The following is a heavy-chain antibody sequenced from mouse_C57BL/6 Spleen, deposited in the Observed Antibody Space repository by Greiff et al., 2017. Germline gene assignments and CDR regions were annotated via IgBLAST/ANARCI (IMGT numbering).Heavy chain of an antibody. CDR1: GYTFTDYY. CDR2: INPNNGGT. Sequence: EVQLQQSGPELVKPGASVKISCKASGYTFTDYYMNWVKQSHGKSLEWIGDINPNNGGTSYNQKFKGKATLTVDKSSSTAYMELRSLTSEDSAVYYCARVEDYDVAYWGQGTLVTVSA. J-gene: IGHJ3*01. D-gene: IGHD2-4*01. V-gene: IGHV1-26*01. CDR3: ARVEDYDVAY.